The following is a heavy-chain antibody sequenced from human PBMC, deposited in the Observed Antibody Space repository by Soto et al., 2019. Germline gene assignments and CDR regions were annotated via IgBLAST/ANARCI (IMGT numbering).Heavy chain of an antibody. CDR3: ARGLFGYDDHIYPSSDNWIDA. V-gene: IGHV4-30-2*06. J-gene: IGHJ5*02. D-gene: IGHD3-16*01. CDR1: GGSMIIGSHS. Sequence: SETLSLTCSFSGGSMIIGSHSWNWIRQSAGKGLEWIGIVYYTGATYYSPALNSRVTISVDTAKSQFSLQLRSVTAADTAVYFCARGLFGYDDHIYPSSDNWIDAWGQGTPVTVSS. CDR2: VYYTGAT.